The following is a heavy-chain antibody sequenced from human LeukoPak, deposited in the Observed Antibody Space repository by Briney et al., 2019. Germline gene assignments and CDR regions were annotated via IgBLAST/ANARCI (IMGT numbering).Heavy chain of an antibody. D-gene: IGHD6-13*01. CDR1: GGSISSYY. Sequence: PSETLSLTCTVSGGSISSYYWSWIRQPPGKGLEWIGYIYYSGSTNYNPSLKSRVTISVDTSKNQFSLKLSSVTAADTAVYYCARGLTRYSSSWYPRRWFDPWGQGTLVTVSS. J-gene: IGHJ5*02. V-gene: IGHV4-59*01. CDR2: IYYSGST. CDR3: ARGLTRYSSSWYPRRWFDP.